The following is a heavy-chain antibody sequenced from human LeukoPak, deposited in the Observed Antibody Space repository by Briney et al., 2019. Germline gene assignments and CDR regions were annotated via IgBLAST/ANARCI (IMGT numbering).Heavy chain of an antibody. CDR2: IIRSDGIT. V-gene: IGHV3-23*01. CDR3: ATYLQSHPLDY. CDR1: GFTFSSYG. Sequence: GGSLRPSCAASGFTFSSYGMHWVRQAPGKGLEWVSAIIRSDGITHYADSVNGRFTISRDDSKNTLYLQMNSLRVEDTAVYYCATYLQSHPLDYWGQGTLVTVSS. D-gene: IGHD2-2*01. J-gene: IGHJ4*02.